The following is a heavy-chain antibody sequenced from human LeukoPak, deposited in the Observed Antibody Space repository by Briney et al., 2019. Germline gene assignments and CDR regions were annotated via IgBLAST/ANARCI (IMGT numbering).Heavy chain of an antibody. V-gene: IGHV1-18*01. J-gene: IGHJ4*02. Sequence: ASVKVSCKASGYTFTSYDIIWVRQATGQGLEWMGWMNPNSGNTNYAQKLQGRVTMTTDTSTSTAYMELRSLRSDDTAVYYCAREALTGYGDYWGQGTLVTVSS. CDR3: AREALTGYGDY. CDR2: MNPNSGNT. D-gene: IGHD5-12*01. CDR1: GYTFTSYD.